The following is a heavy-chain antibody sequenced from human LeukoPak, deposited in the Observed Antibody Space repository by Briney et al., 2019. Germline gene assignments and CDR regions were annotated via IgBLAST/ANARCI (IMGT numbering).Heavy chain of an antibody. Sequence: ASVKVSCKASGYTFTSYDISWVRQAPGQGLEWMGWISGDNDNTNYAQKFQGRVTMTTDTSTSTAYMELRSLRSDDTAVYYCARDGIVGATNYYYYMDVWGKGTTVTVSS. CDR2: ISGDNDNT. CDR3: ARDGIVGATNYYYYMDV. D-gene: IGHD1-26*01. J-gene: IGHJ6*03. CDR1: GYTFTSYD. V-gene: IGHV1-18*01.